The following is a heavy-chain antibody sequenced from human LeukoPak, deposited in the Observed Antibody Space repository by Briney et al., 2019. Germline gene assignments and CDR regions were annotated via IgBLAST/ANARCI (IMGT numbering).Heavy chain of an antibody. J-gene: IGHJ4*02. CDR1: GFTFNSYG. CDR3: AKTDIVVVPAAMEFDY. CDR2: ISFDGRNK. Sequence: GGSLRLSCAASGFTFNSYGMHWVRQAPDKGLEWVAFISFDGRNKYYADSVKGRFTISRDNSRNTVNLQMNSLRAEDTAVYYCAKTDIVVVPAAMEFDYWGQGTLVTVSS. D-gene: IGHD2-2*01. V-gene: IGHV3-30*18.